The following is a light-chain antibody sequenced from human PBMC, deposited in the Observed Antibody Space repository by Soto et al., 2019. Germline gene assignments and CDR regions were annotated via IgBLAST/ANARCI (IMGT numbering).Light chain of an antibody. CDR3: QQYGSSGT. V-gene: IGKV3-20*01. CDR2: GAS. CDR1: QSIRSGR. Sequence: EIVLTQSPDTLSLSPGERATLSCRASQSIRSGRLAWYQQKPGQAPRLLIYGASNRATGIPDRFSGSGSGTDFTLTISRLEPEDFAVYYCQQYGSSGTFGQGTKVDIK. J-gene: IGKJ1*01.